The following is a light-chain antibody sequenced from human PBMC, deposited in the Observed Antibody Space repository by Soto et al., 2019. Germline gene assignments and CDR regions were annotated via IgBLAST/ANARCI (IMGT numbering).Light chain of an antibody. Sequence: DIQMTQSPSTLSASVGDRVTITCRASQTITGHLAWYQQKPGKAPNLLIYEASSLESGVPSRFSGSGFDTEFTLTITSLQPNDFATYFCQQYYLYWTFGQGTKLEIK. J-gene: IGKJ1*01. CDR2: EAS. V-gene: IGKV1-5*03. CDR3: QQYYLYWT. CDR1: QTITGH.